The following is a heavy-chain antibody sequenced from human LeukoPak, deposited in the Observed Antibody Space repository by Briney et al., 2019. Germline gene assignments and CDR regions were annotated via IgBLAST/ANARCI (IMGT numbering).Heavy chain of an antibody. CDR2: INPNSGGT. J-gene: IGHJ4*02. CDR3: AREDDVDTTLVAGCLDF. V-gene: IGHV1-2*02. D-gene: IGHD5-18*01. CDR1: GYTFTDYY. Sequence: GASVKVSCKASGYTFTDYYMHWVRQAPGQGLECVGWINPNSGGTNYAQKFQGRVTMTWDTSITTAYMELSRLRSDDSAVYYCAREDDVDTTLVAGCLDFWGQGTLVTVSS.